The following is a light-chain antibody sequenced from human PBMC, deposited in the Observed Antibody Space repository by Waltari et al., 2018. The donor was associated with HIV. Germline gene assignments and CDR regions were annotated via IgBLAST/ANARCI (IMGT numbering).Light chain of an antibody. V-gene: IGKV1-9*01. CDR2: AAS. Sequence: DIQLTQSPSFLSASVGDRVNITCRASQGISSYLAWYQQKPGKAPKLLIYAASTLQSGVPSRFSGSGSGTEFTLTISSLQPEDFATYYCQQLNSYPPMYTFGQGTKLEIK. J-gene: IGKJ2*01. CDR1: QGISSY. CDR3: QQLNSYPPMYT.